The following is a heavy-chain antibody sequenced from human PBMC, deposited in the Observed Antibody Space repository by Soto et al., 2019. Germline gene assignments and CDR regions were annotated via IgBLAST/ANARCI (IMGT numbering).Heavy chain of an antibody. J-gene: IGHJ5*02. CDR3: ARARGPLPYWFDP. D-gene: IGHD2-15*01. Sequence: PSETLSLTCTVSGGSISSYYWSWIRQPPGKGLEWIGYIYYSGSTNYNPSLKSRVTISVDTSKNQFSLKLSSVTAADTAVYYCARARGPLPYWFDPWGQGTLVTVSS. CDR2: IYYSGST. CDR1: GGSISSYY. V-gene: IGHV4-59*01.